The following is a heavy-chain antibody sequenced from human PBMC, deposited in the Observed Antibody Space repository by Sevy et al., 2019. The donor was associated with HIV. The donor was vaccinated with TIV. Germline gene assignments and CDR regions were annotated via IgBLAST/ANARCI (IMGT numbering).Heavy chain of an antibody. CDR2: IYPGDSDS. D-gene: IGHD6-6*01. CDR1: GYSFSNFW. V-gene: IGHV5-51*01. J-gene: IGHJ4*02. Sequence: GESLKISCKSSGYSFSNFWIGWVRQVPGKGLEWMGIIYPGDSDSRYSTSFQGQVTISADKSISTAYLQWSSLKASDTAMYYCARLHYSSSSVNSPPFDYWGQGTLVTVSS. CDR3: ARLHYSSSSVNSPPFDY.